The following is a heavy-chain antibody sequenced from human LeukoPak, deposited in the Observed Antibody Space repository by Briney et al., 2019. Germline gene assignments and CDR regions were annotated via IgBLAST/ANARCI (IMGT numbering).Heavy chain of an antibody. Sequence: GASVKVSCKASGYTFTGYYMHWVRQATGQGLEWMGWMNPNSGNTGYAQKFQGRVTMTRNTSISTAYMELSSLRSEDTAVYYCARSHRRPRFDPWGQGTLVTVSS. J-gene: IGHJ5*02. CDR3: ARSHRRPRFDP. CDR2: MNPNSGNT. CDR1: GYTFTGYY. V-gene: IGHV1-8*02.